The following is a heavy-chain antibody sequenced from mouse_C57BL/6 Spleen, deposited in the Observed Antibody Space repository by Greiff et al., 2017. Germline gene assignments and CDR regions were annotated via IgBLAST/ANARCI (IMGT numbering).Heavy chain of an antibody. CDR2: INPNNGGT. Sequence: VQLQQSGPELVKPGASVKISCKASGYTFTDYYMNWVKQSHGKSLEWIGDINPNNGGTSYNQKFKGKATLTVDKSSSTAYMELRSLTSEDSAVYYCARWDDGYHFDYWGQGTTLTVSS. CDR3: ARWDDGYHFDY. CDR1: GYTFTDYY. D-gene: IGHD2-3*01. V-gene: IGHV1-26*01. J-gene: IGHJ2*01.